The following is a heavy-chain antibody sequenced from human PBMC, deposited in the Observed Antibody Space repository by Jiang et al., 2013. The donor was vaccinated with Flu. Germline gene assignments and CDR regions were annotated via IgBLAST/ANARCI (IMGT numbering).Heavy chain of an antibody. CDR1: GGSFSGYY. V-gene: IGHV4-34*01. CDR2: INHSGCT. CDR3: RLLSYGMDV. D-gene: IGHD1-14*01. J-gene: IGHJ6*02. Sequence: VALLKPSETLSLTCAVYGGSFSGYYWSWIRQPPGKGLEWIGEINHSGCTNSNPSLKSRVTISVGTSKKEFSRKLSSVTAAAPGNPGHRLLSYGMDVWGQGTTVTVSS.